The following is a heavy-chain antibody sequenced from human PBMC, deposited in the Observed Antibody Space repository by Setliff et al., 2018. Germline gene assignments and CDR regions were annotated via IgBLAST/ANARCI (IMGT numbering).Heavy chain of an antibody. CDR2: IFPGDSDT. CDR3: ARSLVGATYSVYFDY. Sequence: GESLKISCKGSRYSFTSYWIAWVRQMPGKGLEWMGIIFPGDSDTRNSTSFQGQVILSADKSISTAYLQWSNLKASDTAIYYCARSLVGATYSVYFDYWGQGALVTVSS. CDR1: RYSFTSYW. J-gene: IGHJ4*02. D-gene: IGHD1-26*01. V-gene: IGHV5-51*01.